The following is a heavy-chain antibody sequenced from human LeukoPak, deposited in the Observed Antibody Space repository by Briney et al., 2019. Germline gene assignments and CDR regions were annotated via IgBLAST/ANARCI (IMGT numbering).Heavy chain of an antibody. D-gene: IGHD2-15*01. CDR3: ARGIRGSHENY. V-gene: IGHV3-11*01. CDR2: ISSTYSV. Sequence: GGSLRLSCAASGFTFSDYYMSWNRQAPGKGLEWVSYISSTYSVYYPDSGKGRFPISRDKAKNSLYLQMNRLRAEDTAVYYRARGIRGSHENYWGQGTLVTVSS. J-gene: IGHJ4*02. CDR1: GFTFSDYY.